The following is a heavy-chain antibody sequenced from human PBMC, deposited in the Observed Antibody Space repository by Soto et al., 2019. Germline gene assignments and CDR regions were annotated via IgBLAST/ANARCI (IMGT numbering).Heavy chain of an antibody. D-gene: IGHD3-3*01. V-gene: IGHV6-1*01. CDR3: ARDPALRFLESYYGMDV. J-gene: IGHJ6*02. Sequence: SQALSLTCVISGGSVSSNSAAWNWNRQSPSRGLEWLGRTYYRSKWYNDYAVSVKSRITINPDTSKNQFSLQLNSVTPEDTAVYYCARDPALRFLESYYGMDVWGQGTTVPVSS. CDR1: GGSVSSNSAA. CDR2: TYYRSKWYN.